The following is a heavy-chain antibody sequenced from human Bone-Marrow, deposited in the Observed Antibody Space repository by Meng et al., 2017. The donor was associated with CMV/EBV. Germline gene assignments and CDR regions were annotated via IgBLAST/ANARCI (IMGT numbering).Heavy chain of an antibody. D-gene: IGHD2-2*01. V-gene: IGHV1-2*02. CDR2: INLNSGAI. J-gene: IGHJ5*02. CDR1: GYTFSDYY. Sequence: ASVKVSCKASGYTFSDYYIHWVRQVPGQGLQWMGWINLNSGAIKFAQKFQGRLTMTRAASINTAYLGLSRLRSDDTAMYYCARDGGFCTSTSCPNWFDPWGQGTLVTVSS. CDR3: ARDGGFCTSTSCPNWFDP.